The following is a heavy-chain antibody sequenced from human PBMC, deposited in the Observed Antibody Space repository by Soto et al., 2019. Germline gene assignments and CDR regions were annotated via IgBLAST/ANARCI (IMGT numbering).Heavy chain of an antibody. Sequence: ASVKVSCKGSGYTFTGYYIHWVRQTPGQGPEWMGEISPQTGGTKYAQKYQGRVTMTRDTSITTVYMELSNLSPDDTAVYYCGRGRSGELVIFYWGQGTLVTVSS. V-gene: IGHV1-2*02. CDR3: GRGRSGELVIFY. D-gene: IGHD1-26*01. J-gene: IGHJ4*02. CDR1: GYTFTGYY. CDR2: ISPQTGGT.